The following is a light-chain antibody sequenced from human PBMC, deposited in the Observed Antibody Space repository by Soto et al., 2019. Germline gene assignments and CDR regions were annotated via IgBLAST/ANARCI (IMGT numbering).Light chain of an antibody. CDR1: SSDVGAYNY. Sequence: QSALTQPASVSWSPGHTITMSCTGTSSDVGAYNYVSWYQQHPGKAPKLMIYEVSNRPSGVSDRFSGSKSGNTASLTISGLQAADEADYYCSSKRTTASLVFGTGTKVTVL. CDR3: SSKRTTASLV. CDR2: EVS. V-gene: IGLV2-14*01. J-gene: IGLJ1*01.